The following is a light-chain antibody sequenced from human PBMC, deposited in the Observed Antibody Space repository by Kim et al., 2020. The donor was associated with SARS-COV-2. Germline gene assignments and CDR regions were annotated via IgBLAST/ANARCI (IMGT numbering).Light chain of an antibody. CDR1: SGHSSDA. J-gene: IGLJ3*02. CDR2: LNSDGSH. V-gene: IGLV4-69*01. CDR3: QTWGTGIRV. Sequence: SVKLTCTLSSGHSSDAIAWHQQQPEKGPRYLMKLNSDGSHSKGDGIPDRFSGSSSGAERYLTISSLQSEDEADYYCQTWGTGIRVFGGGTQLTVL.